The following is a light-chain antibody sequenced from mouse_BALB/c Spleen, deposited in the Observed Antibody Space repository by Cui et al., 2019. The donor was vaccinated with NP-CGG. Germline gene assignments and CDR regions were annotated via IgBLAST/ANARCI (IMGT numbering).Light chain of an antibody. CDR1: TGAVIINNY. V-gene: IGLV1*01. CDR2: GTN. J-gene: IGLJ1*01. CDR3: ALWYSNHWV. Sequence: QAVVTQESALTTSPGETVTLTCRSSTGAVIINNYVNRVQEKPDHLFTGLIGGTNNRAPGVPARFSGSLIGDKAALTITGAQTEDEAIYFCALWYSNHWVFGGGTKLTVL.